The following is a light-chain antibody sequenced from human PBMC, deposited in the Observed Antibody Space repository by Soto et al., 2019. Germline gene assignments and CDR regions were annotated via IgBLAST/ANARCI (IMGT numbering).Light chain of an antibody. CDR1: SSNIGAGYD. CDR2: GNS. V-gene: IGLV1-40*01. CDR3: CSYGGGTTYV. Sequence: QSVLTQPPSVSGAPGQRVTISCTGSSSNIGAGYDVHWYQQLPGTAPKLLIYGNSNRPSGVPDRFSGSKSGTSASLAITGLQAEDEADYYCCSYGGGTTYVFGTGTKVNFL. J-gene: IGLJ1*01.